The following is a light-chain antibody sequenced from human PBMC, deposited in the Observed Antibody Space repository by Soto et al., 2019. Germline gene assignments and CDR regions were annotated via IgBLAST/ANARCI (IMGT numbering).Light chain of an antibody. CDR1: SSDVGGYNY. CDR2: EVT. J-gene: IGLJ1*01. CDR3: SSYTSSSTRV. V-gene: IGLV2-14*01. Sequence: QSALTQPASVSGSPGQSITISCTGSSSDVGGYNYVSWYQHHPGTAPKVIIYEVTNRPSGVSDRFSGSKSGNTASLTISGLQAEDEADYYCSSYTSSSTRVFGTGTKLTVL.